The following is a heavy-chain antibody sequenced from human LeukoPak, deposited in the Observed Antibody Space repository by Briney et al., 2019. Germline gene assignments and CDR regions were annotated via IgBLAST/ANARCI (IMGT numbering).Heavy chain of an antibody. CDR1: GFSLSASGVA. J-gene: IGHJ3*01. V-gene: IGHV2-5*01. CDR3: AHRRGLDYGFGL. D-gene: IGHD4/OR15-4a*01. CDR2: IYWNDDK. Sequence: SGPTLVNPTQTLTLTCTFSGFSLSASGVAMGWIRQPPGKALEWLALIYWNDDKLYNPSLKSSLTITKDTSKNQVVLTMTDMDPVDTATYYCAHRRGLDYGFGLWGQGTMVTVSS.